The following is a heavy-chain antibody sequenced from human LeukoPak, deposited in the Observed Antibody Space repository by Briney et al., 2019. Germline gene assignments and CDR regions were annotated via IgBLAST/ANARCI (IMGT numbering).Heavy chain of an antibody. Sequence: SETLSLTCTVSGGSISSYYWSWIRQPPGKGLEWIGYIYYSGSTNYNPSLKSRVTISVDTSKNQFSLKLSSVAAADTAVYHCARGPYDSSGYSQEYYFDYWGQGTLVTVSS. V-gene: IGHV4-59*01. CDR2: IYYSGST. D-gene: IGHD3-22*01. J-gene: IGHJ4*02. CDR3: ARGPYDSSGYSQEYYFDY. CDR1: GGSISSYY.